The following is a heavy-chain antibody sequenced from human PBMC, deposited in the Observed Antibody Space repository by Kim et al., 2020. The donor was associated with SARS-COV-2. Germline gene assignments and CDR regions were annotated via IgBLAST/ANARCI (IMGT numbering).Heavy chain of an antibody. CDR3: ARDRNDILTGFFYFDY. V-gene: IGHV3-48*02. J-gene: IGHJ4*02. D-gene: IGHD3-9*01. Sequence: DSLKGRFTISRDNAKNSLYLQMNSLRDEDTAVYHCARDRNDILTGFFYFDYWGQGTLVTVSS.